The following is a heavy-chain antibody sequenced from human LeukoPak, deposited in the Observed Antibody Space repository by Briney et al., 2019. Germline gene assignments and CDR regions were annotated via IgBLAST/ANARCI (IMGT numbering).Heavy chain of an antibody. CDR1: GFTFSSYS. J-gene: IGHJ4*02. Sequence: GGSLRLSCAASGFTFSSYSMNWVRQAPGKGLEWVSSISSSSSYIYYADSVKGRFTISSDNAKNSLYLQMNSLRAEDTAVYYCARGGGYSGYGAYYFDYWGQGTLVAVSS. V-gene: IGHV3-21*01. CDR3: ARGGGYSGYGAYYFDY. D-gene: IGHD5-12*01. CDR2: ISSSSSYI.